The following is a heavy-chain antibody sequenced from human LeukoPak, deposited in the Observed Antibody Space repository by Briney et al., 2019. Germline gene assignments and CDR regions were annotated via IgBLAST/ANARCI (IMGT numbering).Heavy chain of an antibody. Sequence: TSETLSLTCTVSGGSISSSSYYWGWIRQPPGKGLEWIEEINHSGSTNYNPSLKSRVTISVDTSKNQFSLKLSSVTAADTAVYYCARLYYDILTGYYYYFDYWGQGTLVTVSS. D-gene: IGHD3-9*01. V-gene: IGHV4-39*07. CDR2: INHSGST. CDR1: GGSISSSSYY. CDR3: ARLYYDILTGYYYYFDY. J-gene: IGHJ4*02.